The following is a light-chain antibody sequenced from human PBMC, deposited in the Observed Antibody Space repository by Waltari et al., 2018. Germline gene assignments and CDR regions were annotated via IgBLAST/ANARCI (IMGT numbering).Light chain of an antibody. V-gene: IGKV3-20*01. J-gene: IGKJ4*01. CDR1: QTVTSNS. CDR3: QQYHRSPPLT. Sequence: EIVLTQSPGTLSLSPGERATLSCRASQTVTSNSLAWYQQKPGQAPRLLIYGASIRATGIPDRFSGSGSGTDFTLTISRLEPEDFAIYYCQQYHRSPPLTFGGGTKVEIK. CDR2: GAS.